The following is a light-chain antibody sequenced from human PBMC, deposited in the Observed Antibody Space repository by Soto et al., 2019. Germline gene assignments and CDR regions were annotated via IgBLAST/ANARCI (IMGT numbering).Light chain of an antibody. CDR1: QGIGSA. CDR2: DAS. CDR3: QQFNV. V-gene: IGKV1-13*02. Sequence: AIQLTQSPSSLSASVGDRVTITCRASQGIGSALAWYQQKPGKAPKLLIYDASSLESGVPSRFSGSGSGKDFTLTIRRMQPEDFATYYCQQFNVFGGGTKVDI. J-gene: IGKJ4*01.